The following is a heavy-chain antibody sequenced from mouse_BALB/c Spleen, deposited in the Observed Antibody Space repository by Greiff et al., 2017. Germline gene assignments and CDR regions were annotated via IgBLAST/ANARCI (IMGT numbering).Heavy chain of an antibody. Sequence: QVQLQQPGAELVKPGASVKLSCKASGYTFTSYWMHWVKQRPGQGLEWIGEINPSNGRTNYNEKFKSKATLTVDKSSSTAYMQLSSLTSEDSAVYYGAGRGVYWGQGTTLTVSS. V-gene: IGHV1S81*02. J-gene: IGHJ2*01. CDR2: INPSNGRT. CDR3: AGRGVY. CDR1: GYTFTSYW.